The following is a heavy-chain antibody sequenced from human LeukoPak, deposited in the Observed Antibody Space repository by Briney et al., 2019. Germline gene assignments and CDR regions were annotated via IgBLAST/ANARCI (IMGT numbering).Heavy chain of an antibody. J-gene: IGHJ1*01. Sequence: GRSLRLSCAASGFTFSSYGMHWVRQAPGKGLEYIGRIKSKTDGGTTYYAAPVKGRFTISRDDSKNTLYLQMNGLKIEDTALYYCTADLRLWGQGTLVTVSS. CDR2: IKSKTDGGTT. V-gene: IGHV3-15*01. CDR1: GFTFSSYG. CDR3: TADLRL. D-gene: IGHD3-16*01.